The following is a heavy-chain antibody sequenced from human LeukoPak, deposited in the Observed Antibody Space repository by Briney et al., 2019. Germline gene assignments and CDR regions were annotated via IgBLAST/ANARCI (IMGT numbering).Heavy chain of an antibody. J-gene: IGHJ4*02. D-gene: IGHD2-15*01. CDR3: ARDQARYCSGGSCSPFDY. CDR1: GYTFTSYY. V-gene: IGHV1-18*04. Sequence: ASVKVSCKASGYTFTSYYMHWVRQAPGQGLEWMGWISAYNGNTNYAQKLQGRVTMTTDTSTSTAYMELRSLRSDDTAVYYCARDQARYCSGGSCSPFDYWGQGTLVTVSS. CDR2: ISAYNGNT.